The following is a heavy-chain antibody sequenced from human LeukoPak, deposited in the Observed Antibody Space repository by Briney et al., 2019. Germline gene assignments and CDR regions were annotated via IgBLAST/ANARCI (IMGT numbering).Heavy chain of an antibody. CDR2: IYYSGST. CDR3: ARVKGVARCDY. V-gene: IGHV4-59*01. Sequence: PSETLSLTCTVSGGSIRSYKWSWIRQPPGKELEWIGNIYYSGSTNHNPSLKSRVTISGDTSKNQFSLNLSSVTAADTAVYYCARVKGVARCDYWGRGTLVTVSS. CDR1: GGSIRSYK. J-gene: IGHJ4*02. D-gene: IGHD3-10*01.